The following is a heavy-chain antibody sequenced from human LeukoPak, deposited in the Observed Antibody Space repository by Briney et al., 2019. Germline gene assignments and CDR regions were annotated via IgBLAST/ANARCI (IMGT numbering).Heavy chain of an antibody. J-gene: IGHJ4*02. CDR1: GYTFTSYW. V-gene: IGHV5-51*01. D-gene: IGHD6-19*01. CDR2: VYPGDSDT. CDR3: ARPNTYNSGGYGY. Sequence: PGESLKISCQGSGYTFTSYWIAWVRQMPGKGLEWMGIVYPGDSDTRYSPSFQGQVTISVDKSISTAYLQWSSLKASDTAMYYCARPNTYNSGGYGYWGQGTLVTVSS.